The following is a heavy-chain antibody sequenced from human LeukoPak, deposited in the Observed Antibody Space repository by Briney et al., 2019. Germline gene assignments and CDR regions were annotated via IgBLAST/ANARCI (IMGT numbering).Heavy chain of an antibody. Sequence: SETLSLTCTVSGGSISSYYWSWIRQPPGKGLEWIGYIYTSGSTNYNPSLKSRVTISVDTSKHQFSLKLSSVTAADPAVYYCARPTTIFGVVGYMDVWGKGTTVTVSS. J-gene: IGHJ6*03. D-gene: IGHD3-3*01. V-gene: IGHV4-4*09. CDR1: GGSISSYY. CDR2: IYTSGST. CDR3: ARPTTIFGVVGYMDV.